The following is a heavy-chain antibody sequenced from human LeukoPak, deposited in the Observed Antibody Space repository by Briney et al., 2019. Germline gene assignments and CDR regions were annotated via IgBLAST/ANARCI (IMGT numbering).Heavy chain of an antibody. D-gene: IGHD6-19*01. J-gene: IGHJ4*02. CDR1: GFTFSSXS. CDR2: ISSSSSYI. CDR3: ARDSTLSSGWSDYFDY. Sequence: GGSLXLSCAASGFTFSSXSMXWVRXAPGKGXXXXXSISSSSSYIYYADSVKGRFTISRDNAKNSLYLQMNSLRAEDTAVYYCARDSTLSSGWSDYFDYWGQGTLVTVSS. V-gene: IGHV3-21*01.